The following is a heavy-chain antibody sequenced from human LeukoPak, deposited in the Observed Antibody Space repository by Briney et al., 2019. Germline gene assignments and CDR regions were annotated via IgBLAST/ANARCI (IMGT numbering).Heavy chain of an antibody. CDR1: GFTFNSYA. D-gene: IGHD6-19*01. CDR2: ISGGGGTT. V-gene: IGHV3-23*01. J-gene: IGHJ4*02. CDR3: AKNDQWRLGYFDY. Sequence: GGSLRLSCAASGFTFNSYAMSWVRQAPGKGLEWVSAISGGGGTTYYADSVKGRFTISRDNSKNTLYLQMNSLRAEDTAVYYCAKNDQWRLGYFDYWGQGTLVTVSS.